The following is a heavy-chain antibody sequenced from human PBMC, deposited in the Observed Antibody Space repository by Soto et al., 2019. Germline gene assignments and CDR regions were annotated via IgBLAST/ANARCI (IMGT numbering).Heavy chain of an antibody. CDR3: ARGGWDKAMVTPSVYYYGMDV. CDR1: GYTFTGYY. Sequence: ASLKVSCKASGYTFTGYYMHWVRQAPGQGLEWMGWINPNSGGTNYAQKFQGRVTMTRDTSISTAYMELSRLRTDDTAVYYCARGGWDKAMVTPSVYYYGMDVWGQGTTVTVSS. J-gene: IGHJ6*02. V-gene: IGHV1-2*02. CDR2: INPNSGGT. D-gene: IGHD5-18*01.